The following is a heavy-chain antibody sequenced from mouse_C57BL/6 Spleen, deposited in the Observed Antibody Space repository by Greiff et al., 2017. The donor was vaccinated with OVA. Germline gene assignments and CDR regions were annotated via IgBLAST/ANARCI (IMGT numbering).Heavy chain of an antibody. CDR2: IDPSDSYT. J-gene: IGHJ4*01. CDR3: ARRYYGPYAMDY. CDR1: GYTFTSYW. V-gene: IGHV1-50*01. Sequence: QVQLKQPGAELVKPGASVKLSCKASGYTFTSYWMQWVKQRPGQGLEWIGEIDPSDSYTNYNQKFKGKATLTVDTSSSTAYMQLSSLTSEDSAVYYCARRYYGPYAMDYWGQGTSVTVSS. D-gene: IGHD1-1*01.